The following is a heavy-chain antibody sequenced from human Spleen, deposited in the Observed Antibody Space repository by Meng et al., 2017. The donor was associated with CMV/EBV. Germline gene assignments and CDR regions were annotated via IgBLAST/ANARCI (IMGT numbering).Heavy chain of an antibody. V-gene: IGHV3-48*03. CDR2: ISDSGSTI. J-gene: IGHJ4*02. CDR3: ARGVSDYYDSGPDY. D-gene: IGHD3-22*01. CDR1: GFTFRAYE. Sequence: GGSLRLSCAASGFTFRAYEMNWVRQAPGKGLEWVSYISDSGSTIYYADSVRGRFTISRDNAKNSLYLQMNSLRAEDTAVNYCARGVSDYYDSGPDYWGQGTLVTVSS.